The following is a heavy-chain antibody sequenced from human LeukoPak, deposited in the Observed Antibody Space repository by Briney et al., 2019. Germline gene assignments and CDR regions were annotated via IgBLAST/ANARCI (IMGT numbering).Heavy chain of an antibody. V-gene: IGHV3-48*01. CDR1: GFTFSSYS. CDR2: ISSSSSTI. J-gene: IGHJ4*01. Sequence: GGSLRLSCAASGFTFSSYSMNWVRQAPGKGLEWVSYISSSSSTIYYADSVKGRFTISRDNAKNSLYLQMNSLRAEDTAVYYCVRSAFLTTEFYFDYWGHGTLVTVSS. CDR3: VRSAFLTTEFYFDY. D-gene: IGHD4-11*01.